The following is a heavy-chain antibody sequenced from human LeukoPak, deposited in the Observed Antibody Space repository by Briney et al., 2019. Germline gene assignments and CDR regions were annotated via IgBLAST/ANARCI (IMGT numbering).Heavy chain of an antibody. CDR3: ARAPTVLVGYCSSSSCQADY. CDR2: ISGSGDYT. CDR1: GFTFSSYC. D-gene: IGHD2-2*01. V-gene: IGHV3-23*01. Sequence: GGSLRLSCAASGFTFSSYCMNWVRQAPGKGLEWVSSISGSGDYTNYAGSVKGRFTISRDNSKNTLYLQMNSLRVEDTAVYYCARAPTVLVGYCSSSSCQADYWGRGTLVTVSS. J-gene: IGHJ4*02.